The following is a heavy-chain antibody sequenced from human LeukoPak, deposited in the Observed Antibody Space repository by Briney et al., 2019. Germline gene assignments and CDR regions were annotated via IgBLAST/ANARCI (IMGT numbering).Heavy chain of an antibody. CDR3: AKDGLRDKV. V-gene: IGHV3-7*01. D-gene: IGHD4-17*01. Sequence: PGGSLRLSCAASGFTFSNYWMSWVRQAPGKGLEWVANIKQDGSEKYYVDSVKGRFTISRDNAKNTLYLQMNSLRAEDTAVYYCAKDGLRDKVWGQGTLVTVSS. CDR1: GFTFSNYW. J-gene: IGHJ4*02. CDR2: IKQDGSEK.